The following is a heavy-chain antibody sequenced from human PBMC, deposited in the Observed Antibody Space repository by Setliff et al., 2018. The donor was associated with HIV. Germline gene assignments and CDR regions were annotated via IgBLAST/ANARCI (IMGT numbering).Heavy chain of an antibody. J-gene: IGHJ4*02. CDR3: ARGRVRGVLDY. CDR1: GFTFSNYD. D-gene: IGHD3-10*01. V-gene: IGHV3-13*01. Sequence: QPGGSLRLSCAASGFTFSNYDMHWVRQVTGKGLEWVSGIATAGDTYYPDSVKGRFTIARENGKNSVYLQMNSLRDGDTAVYYCARGRVRGVLDYWGQGTLVTVSS. CDR2: IATAGDT.